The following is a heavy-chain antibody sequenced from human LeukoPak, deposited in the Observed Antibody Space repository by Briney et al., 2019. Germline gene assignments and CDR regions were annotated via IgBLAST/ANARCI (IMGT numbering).Heavy chain of an antibody. Sequence: GGSLRLSCAASGFTFDDYTMHWVRHAPGKGLEWVSLISWDGGSTYYADSVKGRFTISRDNSKNSLYLQMNSLRAEDAALYYCAKGSRHYYDSSGYSDYWGQGTLVTVSS. J-gene: IGHJ4*02. V-gene: IGHV3-43*01. CDR3: AKGSRHYYDSSGYSDY. CDR1: GFTFDDYT. D-gene: IGHD3-22*01. CDR2: ISWDGGST.